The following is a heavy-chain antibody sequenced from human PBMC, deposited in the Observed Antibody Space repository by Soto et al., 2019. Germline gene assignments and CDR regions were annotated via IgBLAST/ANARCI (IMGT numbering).Heavy chain of an antibody. D-gene: IGHD4-4*01. Sequence: QVQLVQSGAEMRKPGASVKVSCKTSDYTFMNYGISWVRQAPGQGLAWMGWINGYNGNTNYAQNFQGRVAMTTDTSTSTVYMELRNLRSDDTAVYYCARGDSPVQFDYWGQGTLVTVSS. CDR1: DYTFMNYG. V-gene: IGHV1-18*01. CDR3: ARGDSPVQFDY. CDR2: INGYNGNT. J-gene: IGHJ4*02.